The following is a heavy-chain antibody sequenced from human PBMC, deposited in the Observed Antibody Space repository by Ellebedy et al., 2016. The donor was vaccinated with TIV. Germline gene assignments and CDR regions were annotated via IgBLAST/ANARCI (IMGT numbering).Heavy chain of an antibody. CDR1: GAYISRTNW. Sequence: SETLSLXCVVSGAYISRTNWWSWVRQRPGRGLECLGQIYHTGSTTYNPSLRSRVTISVDKSKNQFSLILSSVTAADTAVYYCARVGASDGNPLDSWGQGTLVTVSS. CDR2: IYHTGST. J-gene: IGHJ4*02. V-gene: IGHV4-4*02. CDR3: ARVGASDGNPLDS. D-gene: IGHD5-24*01.